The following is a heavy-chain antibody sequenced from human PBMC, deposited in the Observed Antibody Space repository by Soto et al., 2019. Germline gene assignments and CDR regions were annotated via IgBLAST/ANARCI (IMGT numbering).Heavy chain of an antibody. J-gene: IGHJ6*02. CDR3: AKNGHPPYYYYGMDV. D-gene: IGHD2-8*01. CDR2: ISGYNGDT. V-gene: IGHV1-18*01. Sequence: ASVKVSCKASGYIFSSSGITWVRQAPGQGLEWMGWISGYNGDTNNAQKFQDRVTMTIDRSTTTAYLELRSLTSDDTAVYYCAKNGHPPYYYYGMDVWGQGTTVTVSS. CDR1: GYIFSSSG.